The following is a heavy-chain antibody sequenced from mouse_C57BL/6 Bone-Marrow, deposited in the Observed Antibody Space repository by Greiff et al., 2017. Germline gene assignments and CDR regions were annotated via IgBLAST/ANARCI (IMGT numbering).Heavy chain of an antibody. CDR3: ASHGSGRSALDY. D-gene: IGHD1-1*01. V-gene: IGHV1-69*01. Sequence: QVQLQQPGAELVMPGASVTLSCKASGYTFTSYWMHWVKQTPGQGLEWIGEIDPSDSYTNYNQKFKGKSTLTVDKSSSTAYMQLSSLASEDSAVYSCASHGSGRSALDYWGQGTSVTVSA. CDR2: IDPSDSYT. CDR1: GYTFTSYW. J-gene: IGHJ4*01.